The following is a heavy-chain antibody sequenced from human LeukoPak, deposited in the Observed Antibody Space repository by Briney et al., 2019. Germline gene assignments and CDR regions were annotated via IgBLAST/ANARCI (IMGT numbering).Heavy chain of an antibody. J-gene: IGHJ6*04. Sequence: SETLSLTRAVYGGSFSGYYWSWIRQPPGKGLEWIGEINHSGSTNYNPSLKSRVTISVDTSKNQFSLKLSSVTAADTAVYYCARGMGYCSGGSCYYYYYGMDVWGKGTTVTVSS. CDR2: INHSGST. V-gene: IGHV4-34*01. D-gene: IGHD2-15*01. CDR1: GGSFSGYY. CDR3: ARGMGYCSGGSCYYYYYGMDV.